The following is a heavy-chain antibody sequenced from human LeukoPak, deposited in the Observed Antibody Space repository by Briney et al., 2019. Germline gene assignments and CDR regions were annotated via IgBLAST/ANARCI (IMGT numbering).Heavy chain of an antibody. V-gene: IGHV3-30*04. CDR3: AKDGGRDGYNFYFDY. CDR2: ILYDGRTT. J-gene: IGHJ4*02. Sequence: PGGSLGLSCAASGFTFRSYTMHWVRQAPGKGLEWVAVILYDGRTTNYAESVRGRFTISRDTSENTLYLQMNNLRPEDTAIYYCAKDGGRDGYNFYFDYWGQGALVTVSS. CDR1: GFTFRSYT. D-gene: IGHD5-24*01.